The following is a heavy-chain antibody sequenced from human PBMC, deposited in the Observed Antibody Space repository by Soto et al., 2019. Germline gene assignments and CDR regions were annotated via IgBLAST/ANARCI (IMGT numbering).Heavy chain of an antibody. CDR2: INSDGSTT. D-gene: IGHD3-3*01. V-gene: IGHV3-74*01. CDR1: GFAFGTYW. J-gene: IGHJ4*02. Sequence: GGSLRLSCVASGFAFGTYWMHWVRQAPGKGLEWVSRINSDGSTTTYADSVKGRFTISRDNARHTVFLQMDSLRVEDTAIYYCARLYDFWSGSALDSWGQGALVTVSS. CDR3: ARLYDFWSGSALDS.